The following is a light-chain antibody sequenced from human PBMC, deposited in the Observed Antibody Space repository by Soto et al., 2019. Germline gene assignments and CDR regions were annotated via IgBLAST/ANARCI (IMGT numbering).Light chain of an antibody. Sequence: EIVLTQSPGTLSLSPGERATLSCRASQSLSSNYLAWYQQKPGQALRLLIYGASSRATGIPDRFSGSGSGKDFTLTISRLEPEDFAVYYCQQYGSSVRTFGQGTKLEIK. CDR1: QSLSSNY. CDR2: GAS. J-gene: IGKJ2*01. CDR3: QQYGSSVRT. V-gene: IGKV3-20*01.